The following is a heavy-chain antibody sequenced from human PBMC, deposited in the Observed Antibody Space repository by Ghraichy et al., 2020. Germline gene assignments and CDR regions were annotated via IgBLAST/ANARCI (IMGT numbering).Heavy chain of an antibody. Sequence: GGSLRLSCAASGFTFSNYAMSWVRQAPGKGLEWISAISGSGDKTYHADSVKGRFTISRDNSKSTLFLQMNSLRAEDTALYYCARDWALIPITTSLDCWGQGALVTVSS. CDR2: ISGSGDKT. CDR1: GFTFSNYA. D-gene: IGHD4-11*01. J-gene: IGHJ4*02. V-gene: IGHV3-23*01. CDR3: ARDWALIPITTSLDC.